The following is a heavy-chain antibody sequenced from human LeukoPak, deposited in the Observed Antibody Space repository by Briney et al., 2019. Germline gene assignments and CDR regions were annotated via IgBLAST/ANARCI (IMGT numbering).Heavy chain of an antibody. D-gene: IGHD2-2*01. CDR1: GGTFISYA. J-gene: IGHJ4*02. CDR3: ARGWNIVVVPAGAYESYFDY. Sequence: SVKVSCKASGGTFISYAISWVRQAPGQGLEWMGGIIPIFGKAKYAQKFQGRFTITADESTSTAYMELSSLRSEDTAVYYCARGWNIVVVPAGAYESYFDYGGQGTLVTVSS. V-gene: IGHV1-69*01. CDR2: IIPIFGKA.